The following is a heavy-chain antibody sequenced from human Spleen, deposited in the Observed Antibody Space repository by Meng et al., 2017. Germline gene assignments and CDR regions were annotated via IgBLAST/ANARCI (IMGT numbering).Heavy chain of an antibody. D-gene: IGHD6-19*01. CDR2: ISGSGGST. Sequence: GGSLRLSCAASGFTVSSNYMSWVRQAPGKGLELVSVISGSGGSTYYADSVKGRFTISRDNSKTTLYLQMNSLRAEDTAVYYCARDLTAVASEVYYFDYWGQGTRVTVSS. CDR1: GFTVSSNY. V-gene: IGHV3-23*01. CDR3: ARDLTAVASEVYYFDY. J-gene: IGHJ4*02.